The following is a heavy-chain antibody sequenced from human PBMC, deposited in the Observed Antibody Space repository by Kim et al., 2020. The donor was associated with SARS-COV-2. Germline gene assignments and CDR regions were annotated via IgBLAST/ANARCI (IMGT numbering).Heavy chain of an antibody. V-gene: IGHV4-30-2*01. D-gene: IGHD6-6*01. Sequence: NPPLKSRVTLSVDRSKNQFSLQLSSVTAADTAVYYCARDTIAARPWYFDLWGRGTLVTVSS. J-gene: IGHJ2*01. CDR3: ARDTIAARPWYFDL.